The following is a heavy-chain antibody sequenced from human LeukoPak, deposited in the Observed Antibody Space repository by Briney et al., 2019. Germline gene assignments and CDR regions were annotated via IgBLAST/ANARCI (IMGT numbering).Heavy chain of an antibody. CDR1: GFTFSSYA. J-gene: IGHJ1*01. D-gene: IGHD5/OR15-5a*01. CDR2: ISGSGGST. CDR3: AREPSGNFGQLVSSAEYFQH. V-gene: IGHV3-23*01. Sequence: PGGSLRLSCAASGFTFSSYAMSWVRQAPGKGLEWVSAISGSGGSTYYADSVKGRFMISRDNSKNIVYLQMNSLTIEDTAVYYCAREPSGNFGQLVSSAEYFQHWGQGTRVTVSS.